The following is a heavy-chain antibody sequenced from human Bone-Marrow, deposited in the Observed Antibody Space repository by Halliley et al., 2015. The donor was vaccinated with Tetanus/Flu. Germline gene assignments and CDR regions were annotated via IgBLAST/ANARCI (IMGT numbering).Heavy chain of an antibody. CDR1: GGSISSYY. Sequence: TLSLTCSVSGGSISSYYVNWIRQPPGKGLEWVAYISNIGSTNYNPSLKSRVTISVDTSKNEISLKLGSVTAADTAVYYCATRPLDGSGYLPYFGYWGQGTVVPVAS. J-gene: IGHJ4*02. CDR3: ATRPLDGSGYLPYFGY. CDR2: ISNIGST. V-gene: IGHV4-59*03. D-gene: IGHD5-12*01.